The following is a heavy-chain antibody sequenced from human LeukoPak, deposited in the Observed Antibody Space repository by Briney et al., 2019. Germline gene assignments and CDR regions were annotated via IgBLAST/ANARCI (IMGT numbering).Heavy chain of an antibody. CDR2: IYHSGST. CDR3: AKSNGYGLIDI. CDR1: GYTIISGDY. J-gene: IGHJ3*02. D-gene: IGHD3-10*01. Sequence: AETLTLTCTASGYTIISGDYWGWIRPPPGEVLEWSGSIYHSGSTYYNPSLKSRFTISIDTSKNQLYLQLNSVTAADTAVYYCAKSNGYGLIDIWGQGTMVTV. V-gene: IGHV4-38-2*02.